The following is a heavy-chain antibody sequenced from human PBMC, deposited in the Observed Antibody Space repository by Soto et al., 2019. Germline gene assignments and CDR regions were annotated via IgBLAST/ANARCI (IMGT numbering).Heavy chain of an antibody. CDR2: IKEDGSEK. V-gene: IGHV3-7*01. CDR1: GFTFSGYW. Sequence: EVQLVESGGGLVQPGGSLRLSCAASGFTFSGYWMTWVRQAPGKGLEWVANIKEDGSEKNYVDPVKGRFTISRDNAKNSLYLQMNSLRAEDTAVYYCARGGSESDYWGQGTLVTVSS. J-gene: IGHJ4*02. D-gene: IGHD3-16*01. CDR3: ARGGSESDY.